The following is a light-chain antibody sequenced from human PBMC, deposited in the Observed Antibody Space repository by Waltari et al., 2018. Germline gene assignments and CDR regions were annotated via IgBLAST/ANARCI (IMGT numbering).Light chain of an antibody. Sequence: EIVLTQSPATLSLSPGERATLSCRASQSVSSSLAWYQQKPGQAPRLLIYGASSRATGIPDRFSGCGSGTDFTLTISSLEPEDFAVYYCQQYSKWPPLTFGGGTKVEIK. CDR2: GAS. CDR1: QSVSSS. V-gene: IGKV3-15*01. CDR3: QQYSKWPPLT. J-gene: IGKJ4*01.